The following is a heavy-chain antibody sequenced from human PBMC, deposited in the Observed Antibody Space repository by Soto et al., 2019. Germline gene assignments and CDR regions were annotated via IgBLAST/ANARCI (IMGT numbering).Heavy chain of an antibody. V-gene: IGHV4-59*08. J-gene: IGHJ5*02. CDR1: GGSMISYY. CDR3: ARSYYDSTGFAVDP. CDR2: IYFGGSS. D-gene: IGHD3-22*01. Sequence: PSETLSLTCTVSGGSMISYYWSWIRQPPGRGLEWIGFIYFGGSSKYNPSLNSRVTLSVDTSKNQFSMRVTSVTAADTAVYYCARSYYDSTGFAVDPWGQGTLVTVSS.